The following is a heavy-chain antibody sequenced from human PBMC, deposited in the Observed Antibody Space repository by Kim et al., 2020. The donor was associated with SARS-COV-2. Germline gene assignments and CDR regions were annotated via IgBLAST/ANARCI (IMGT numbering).Heavy chain of an antibody. Sequence: GGSLRLSCLASGLMFRDHAMHWVRQAPGKGLEWVGGIFLNSGFADYADSVKGRFTISRDNAKNSLYLQMNSLRLDDTALYYCIKDVSPGGMDVWGQGTT. V-gene: IGHV3-9*01. CDR2: IFLNSGFA. CDR1: GLMFRDHA. J-gene: IGHJ6*02. CDR3: IKDVSPGGMDV.